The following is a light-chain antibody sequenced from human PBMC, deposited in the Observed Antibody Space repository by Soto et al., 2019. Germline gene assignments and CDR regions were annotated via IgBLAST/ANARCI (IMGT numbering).Light chain of an antibody. Sequence: DIQMTQSPSSLSASVGDRVTITCRASLGISNYLAWYQHKPGKVPNLLIYAASTLQSAVPHPFSGCGPGTDFTLTISVLQPVDGATYYCQKYNKAPFNFGPGTKVDIK. CDR3: QKYNKAPFN. CDR2: AAS. V-gene: IGKV1-27*01. J-gene: IGKJ3*01. CDR1: LGISNY.